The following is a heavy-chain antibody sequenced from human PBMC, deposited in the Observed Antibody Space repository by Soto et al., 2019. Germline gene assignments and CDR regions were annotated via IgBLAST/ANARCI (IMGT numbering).Heavy chain of an antibody. J-gene: IGHJ4*02. D-gene: IGHD1-26*01. Sequence: QLLESGGGLVQPGGSLRLSCAASGFTFNTYAMSWVRQAPGKGLEWVAAISGSGGSAYYADSVRGRFTTSRDNSKNTLYLHMNSLRAEDTAVYYCAKDKVGALYYFDYWGQGTLVTVSS. CDR1: GFTFNTYA. CDR2: ISGSGGSA. CDR3: AKDKVGALYYFDY. V-gene: IGHV3-23*01.